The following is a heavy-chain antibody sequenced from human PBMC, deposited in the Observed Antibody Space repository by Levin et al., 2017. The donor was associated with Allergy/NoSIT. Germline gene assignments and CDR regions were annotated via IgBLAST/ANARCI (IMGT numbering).Heavy chain of an antibody. CDR2: IYSGGST. V-gene: IGHV3-53*01. Sequence: GGSLRLSCAASGFTVSSNYMSWVRQAPGKGLEWVSVIYSGGSTYYADSVKGRFTISRDNSKNTLYLQMNSLRAEDTAVYYCARVPYYYDSSGYPYYYGMDVWGQGTTVTVSS. CDR3: ARVPYYYDSSGYPYYYGMDV. CDR1: GFTVSSNY. D-gene: IGHD3-22*01. J-gene: IGHJ6*02.